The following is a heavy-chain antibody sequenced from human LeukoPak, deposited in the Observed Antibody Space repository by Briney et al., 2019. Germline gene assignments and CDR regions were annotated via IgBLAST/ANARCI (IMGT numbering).Heavy chain of an antibody. J-gene: IGHJ4*02. D-gene: IGHD3-9*01. CDR3: ASPAPLRYFDSEEYYFDY. Sequence: ASVKVSCKASGGTFISYAISWVRQAPGQGLEWMGGIIPIFGTANYAQKFQGRVTINADESTSTAYMELSSLRSEDTAVYYCASPAPLRYFDSEEYYFDYWGQGTLVTVSS. CDR2: IIPIFGTA. CDR1: GGTFISYA. V-gene: IGHV1-69*13.